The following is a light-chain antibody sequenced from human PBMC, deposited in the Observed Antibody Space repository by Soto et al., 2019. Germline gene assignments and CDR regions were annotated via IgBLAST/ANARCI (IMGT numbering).Light chain of an antibody. V-gene: IGKV1-39*01. CDR2: TAS. J-gene: IGKJ2*01. Sequence: DIQMTQSPSSLSASVGDRVTITCRASQSISNYLNWYQQKPGKAPKFLIYTASSLQSEVPSRFSGSGSGTDFTLTISSLQPEDFATYYCQQSYSTPYTFGQGTKLEIK. CDR3: QQSYSTPYT. CDR1: QSISNY.